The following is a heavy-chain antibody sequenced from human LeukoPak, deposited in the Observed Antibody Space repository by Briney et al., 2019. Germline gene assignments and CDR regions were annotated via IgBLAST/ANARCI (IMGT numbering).Heavy chain of an antibody. D-gene: IGHD3-3*01. V-gene: IGHV1-2*06. CDR3: ARGFTDTIFGVVKDAFDI. CDR2: INPNSGGT. J-gene: IGHJ3*02. CDR1: GYTFTGYY. Sequence: ASVKVSCKASGYTFTGYYMHWVRQAPGQGLEWMGRINPNSGGTNYAQKFQGRVTMTRDTSISTAYMELSRLRSDDTAVYYCARGFTDTIFGVVKDAFDIWGQGTMATVSS.